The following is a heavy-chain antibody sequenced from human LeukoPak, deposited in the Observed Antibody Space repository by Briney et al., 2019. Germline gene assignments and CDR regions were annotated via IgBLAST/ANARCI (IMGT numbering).Heavy chain of an antibody. V-gene: IGHV3-23*01. J-gene: IGHJ4*02. CDR3: AKDDYGDYESPGVDY. CDR2: ISGSGGST. CDR1: GFTFSSYA. D-gene: IGHD4-17*01. Sequence: PGGSLRLSCAASGFTFSSYAMSWVRQAPGKGLEWVSGISGSGGSTYYADSVKGRLTTSRDNSKNTLYLQMNSLRAEDTAVYYCAKDDYGDYESPGVDYWGQGTLVTVSS.